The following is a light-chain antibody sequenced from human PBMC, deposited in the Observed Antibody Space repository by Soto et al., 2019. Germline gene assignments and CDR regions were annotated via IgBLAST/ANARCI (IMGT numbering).Light chain of an antibody. CDR2: AAS. J-gene: IGKJ1*01. CDR1: QSISSY. CDR3: QQSYNTPRT. V-gene: IGKV1-39*01. Sequence: DIQMTQSPSSLSASVGDRVTITCRASQSISSYLNWYQQKPGKAPKLLIYAASSLQSGVPSRFSGRGSGTDFTLTISGLQPEDVAIYYCQQSYNTPRTFGQGTKVDI.